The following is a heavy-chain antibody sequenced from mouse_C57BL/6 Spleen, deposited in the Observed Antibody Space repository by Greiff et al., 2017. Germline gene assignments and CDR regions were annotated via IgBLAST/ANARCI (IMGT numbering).Heavy chain of an antibody. CDR3: ARSLTTVVATNY. D-gene: IGHD1-1*01. V-gene: IGHV1-64*01. CDR2: IHPNSGST. Sequence: QVQLQQPGAELVKPGASVKLSCKASGYTFTSYWMHWVKQRPGQGLEWIGMIHPNSGSTNYNEKFKSKATLTVDKSSSPAYMQLSSLTSEDSAVYYCARSLTTVVATNYWGQGTTLTVSS. J-gene: IGHJ2*01. CDR1: GYTFTSYW.